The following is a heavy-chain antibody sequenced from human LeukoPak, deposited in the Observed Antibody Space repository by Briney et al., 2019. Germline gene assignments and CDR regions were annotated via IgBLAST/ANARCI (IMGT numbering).Heavy chain of an antibody. CDR2: ISYNSDTI. CDR3: AKDYCGGDCYSGWYFDL. CDR1: GFTFSSYA. D-gene: IGHD2-21*02. J-gene: IGHJ2*01. V-gene: IGHV3-9*01. Sequence: PGGSLRLSCAASGFTFSSYAMHWVRQAPGKGLEWVSGISYNSDTIAYADSVKGRFTISRDNAKNSLYLQMNSLRAEDTALYYCAKDYCGGDCYSGWYFDLWGRGTLVTVSS.